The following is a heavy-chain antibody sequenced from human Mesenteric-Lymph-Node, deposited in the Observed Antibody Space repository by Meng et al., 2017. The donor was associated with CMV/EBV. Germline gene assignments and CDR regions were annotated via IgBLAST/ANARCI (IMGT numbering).Heavy chain of an antibody. CDR3: AKDTVGAMGYDY. V-gene: IGHV3-30*02. J-gene: IGHJ4*02. D-gene: IGHD1-26*01. CDR1: GLTFRDNA. Sequence: GGSLRLSCTASGLTFRDNAIDWVRQAPGKGLEWVAFIRYDGSNKYYADSVKGRFTISRDNSKNTLYLQMNSLRAEDTAVYYCAKDTVGAMGYDYWGQGTLVTVSS. CDR2: IRYDGSNK.